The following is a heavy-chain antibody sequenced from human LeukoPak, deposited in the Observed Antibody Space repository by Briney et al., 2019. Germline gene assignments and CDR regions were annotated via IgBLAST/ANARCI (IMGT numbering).Heavy chain of an antibody. V-gene: IGHV2-5*01. J-gene: IGHJ2*01. Sequence: SGPTLVKPPQTLTLTCTFSGFSLSTSGVGVGWIRQPPGKALEWLALIYWNDDKRYSPSLKSRLTITKDTSKNQVVLTMTNMDPVDTATYYCAHSIAAAGHWYFDLWGRGTLVTVSS. D-gene: IGHD6-13*01. CDR1: GFSLSTSGVG. CDR2: IYWNDDK. CDR3: AHSIAAAGHWYFDL.